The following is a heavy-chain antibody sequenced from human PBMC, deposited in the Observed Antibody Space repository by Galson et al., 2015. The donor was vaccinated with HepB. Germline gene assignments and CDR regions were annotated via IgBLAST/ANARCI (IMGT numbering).Heavy chain of an antibody. CDR1: GFTFSSYS. D-gene: IGHD6-19*01. Sequence: ALRLSCAASGFTFSSYSMNWVRQAPGKGLECVSSISSSSSYIYYADSVNARFTISIDIAKNSLYLQMNSLRAEDTAVYYCAREVAVAAFDYWGQGTLVTVSS. J-gene: IGHJ4*02. CDR2: ISSSSSYI. CDR3: AREVAVAAFDY. V-gene: IGHV3-21*01.